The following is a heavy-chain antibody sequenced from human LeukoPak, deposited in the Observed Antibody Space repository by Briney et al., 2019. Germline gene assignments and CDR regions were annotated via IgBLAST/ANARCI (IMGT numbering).Heavy chain of an antibody. D-gene: IGHD5-12*01. Sequence: SQTLSLTCAISGDSVSSNSTAWNWIRQSPSRGLEWLGRTYYRSKWYNDYAVSVKSRISINPDTSKNQFSLQLNSVTPEDTAVYYCARGGGYVQRSPFDYWGQGTLVTVSS. J-gene: IGHJ4*02. V-gene: IGHV6-1*01. CDR2: TYYRSKWYN. CDR1: GDSVSSNSTA. CDR3: ARGGGYVQRSPFDY.